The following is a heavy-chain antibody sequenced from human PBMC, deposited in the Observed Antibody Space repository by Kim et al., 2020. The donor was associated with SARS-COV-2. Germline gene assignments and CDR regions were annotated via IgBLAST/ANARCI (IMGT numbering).Heavy chain of an antibody. D-gene: IGHD3-10*01. V-gene: IGHV3-30-3*01. CDR2: ISYDGSNK. CDR1: GFTFSSCA. CDR3: ARYPGSRLRGLTYSYYGMDV. Sequence: GGSLRLSCAASGFTFSSCAIHWVRQAPGKGLEWVAVISYDGSNKNYADSVKGRFTISRDNSKNTLYLQMNSLRAEDMALYYCARYPGSRLRGLTYSYYGMDVWGQGTTVTVSS. J-gene: IGHJ6*02.